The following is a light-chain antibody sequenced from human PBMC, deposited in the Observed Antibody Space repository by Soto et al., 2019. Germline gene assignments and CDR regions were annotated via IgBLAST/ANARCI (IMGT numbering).Light chain of an antibody. CDR2: DVS. J-gene: IGLJ1*01. Sequence: QSVLTQPASVSGSPGQSITISCTGTSSDVGGYNYVSWYQQHPGKAPELMIYDVSNRPSGVSNRFSGSKSGNTASLTISGLQAEDEADYYCSPYTSSSTLGVFGTGTKVTVL. CDR1: SSDVGGYNY. V-gene: IGLV2-14*01. CDR3: SPYTSSSTLGV.